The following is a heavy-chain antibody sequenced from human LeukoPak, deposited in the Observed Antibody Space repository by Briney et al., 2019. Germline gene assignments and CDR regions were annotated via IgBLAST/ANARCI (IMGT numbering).Heavy chain of an antibody. CDR1: GFTFSSYG. CDR3: AKGLWHDFWSGEFGLFDY. J-gene: IGHJ4*02. V-gene: IGHV3-23*01. Sequence: HSGRSLRLSCAASGFTFSSYGMHWVRQAPGKGLEWVSAISGSGGSTYYADSVKGRFTISRDNSKNTLYLQMNSLRAEDTAVYYCAKGLWHDFWSGEFGLFDYWGQGTLVTVSS. D-gene: IGHD3-3*01. CDR2: ISGSGGST.